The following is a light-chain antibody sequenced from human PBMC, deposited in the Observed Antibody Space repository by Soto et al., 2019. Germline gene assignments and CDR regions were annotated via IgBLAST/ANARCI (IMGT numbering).Light chain of an antibody. CDR2: EVS. V-gene: IGLV2-23*02. CDR3: CSYAGSSTSVV. Sequence: QSALTQPASVSGSPGQSITISCTGTSSDVGSYNLVSWYQQHPGKAPKLMIYEVSKRPSGVSNRFSGSKSGNTASLTISGLQAEDEADYYCCSYAGSSTSVVFGGGPSSPS. CDR1: SSDVGSYNL. J-gene: IGLJ2*01.